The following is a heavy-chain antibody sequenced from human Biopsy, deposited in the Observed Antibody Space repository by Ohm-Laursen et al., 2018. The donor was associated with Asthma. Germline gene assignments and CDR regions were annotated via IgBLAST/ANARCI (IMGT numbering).Heavy chain of an antibody. Sequence: SLRLSCAASGFSFSRYGMHWVRQAPGKGLEWVAVISFDGSNKYYGDSVKGRFTIARDNSKNTVYLQMNSLRAEDAAVYYCASYEVVTAILPMDVWGQGTTVTVSS. V-gene: IGHV3-30*03. CDR2: ISFDGSNK. CDR3: ASYEVVTAILPMDV. D-gene: IGHD2-21*02. J-gene: IGHJ6*02. CDR1: GFSFSRYG.